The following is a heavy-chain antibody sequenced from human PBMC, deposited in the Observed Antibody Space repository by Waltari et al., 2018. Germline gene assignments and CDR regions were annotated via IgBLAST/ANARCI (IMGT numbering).Heavy chain of an antibody. CDR3: ARERESDQFAPAAMGPPQPDAFDI. Sequence: EVQLVESGGGLVKPGGSLRLSCAASGFTFSSYRMNWVRQAPGKGLEWVSSISSSSSYTYYTDSVKGRVTTSRDKAKNSLYLQMNSLRAEDTAVYYSARERESDQFAPAAMGPPQPDAFDIWGQGTMVTVSS. CDR1: GFTFSSYR. J-gene: IGHJ3*02. D-gene: IGHD2-2*01. V-gene: IGHV3-21*01. CDR2: ISSSSSYT.